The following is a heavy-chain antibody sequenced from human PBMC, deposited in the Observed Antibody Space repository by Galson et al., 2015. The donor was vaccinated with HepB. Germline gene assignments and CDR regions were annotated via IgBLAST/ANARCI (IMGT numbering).Heavy chain of an antibody. CDR1: FTFSDYY. Sequence: FTFSDYYMSWIRQAPGKGLEWVSYISSSSSYTNYADSVKGRFTISRDNAKNSLYLQMNSLRAEDTAVYYCARGPPRGSSWSPVDYWGQGTLVTVSS. D-gene: IGHD6-13*01. V-gene: IGHV3-11*06. CDR2: ISSSSSYT. J-gene: IGHJ4*02. CDR3: ARGPPRGSSWSPVDY.